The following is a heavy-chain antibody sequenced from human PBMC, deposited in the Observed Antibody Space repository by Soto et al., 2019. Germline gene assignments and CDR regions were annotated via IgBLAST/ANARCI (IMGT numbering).Heavy chain of an antibody. D-gene: IGHD1-26*01. J-gene: IGHJ3*02. CDR1: GASITSSRSH. CDR3: ARHGITGSYYDAFDI. CDR2: IKYSGTT. V-gene: IGHV4-39*01. Sequence: SQTLSLTCTADGASITSSRSHCSWIRKPNGKGLEWIASIKYSGTTFYNPSLKSRVALSVDTSKNRFALKLSSVTAAETAVYYCARHGITGSYYDAFDIWGQGRMVTVS.